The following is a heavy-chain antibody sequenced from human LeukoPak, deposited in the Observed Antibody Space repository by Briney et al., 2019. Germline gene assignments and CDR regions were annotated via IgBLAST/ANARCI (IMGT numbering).Heavy chain of an antibody. CDR1: GFTVSSNY. D-gene: IGHD3-16*01. CDR3: ARVGGNYYYGMDV. J-gene: IGHJ6*02. Sequence: GGSLRLSCAASGFTVSSNYMSWVRQAPGKGLEWVSVIYSGGSTYYADSVKGRFTISRDNSKNTLYLQMNRLRAEDTAVYYCARVGGNYYYGMDVWGQGTTVTVSS. V-gene: IGHV3-66*01. CDR2: IYSGGST.